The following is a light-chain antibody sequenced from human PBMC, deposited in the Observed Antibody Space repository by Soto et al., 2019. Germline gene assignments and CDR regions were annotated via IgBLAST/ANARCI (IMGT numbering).Light chain of an antibody. J-gene: IGKJ4*01. CDR3: QHRGNWPV. Sequence: EIVMTQSGATLSVSPGERATLSCRASPSVSSNLAWYQQALGQAPRLHISGVSTRATGIPARFSGSGSGTDFTITIGDLEPEDFAVYYCQHRGNWPVFGGGTKVDIK. CDR1: PSVSSN. V-gene: IGKV3-11*01. CDR2: GVS.